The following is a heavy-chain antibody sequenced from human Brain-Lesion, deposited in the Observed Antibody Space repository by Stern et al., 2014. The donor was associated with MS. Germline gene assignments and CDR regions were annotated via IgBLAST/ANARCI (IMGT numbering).Heavy chain of an antibody. CDR1: GFTFGNYW. V-gene: IGHV3-7*01. CDR2: IKEDGTEK. D-gene: IGHD3-3*01. CDR3: ARVYNTIYGIVTQRGSGMDV. J-gene: IGHJ6*02. Sequence: EVQLVESGGGLVQPGGALTISCTAAGFTFGNYWMTWVRQAQGKGLEGGANIKEDGTEKNYVDSVKGRFTISRDNARNSLYLQMNSLRVEDTALYYCARVYNTIYGIVTQRGSGMDVWGQGTTVIVSS.